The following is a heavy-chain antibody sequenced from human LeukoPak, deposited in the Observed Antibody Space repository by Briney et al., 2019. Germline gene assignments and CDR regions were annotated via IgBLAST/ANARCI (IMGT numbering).Heavy chain of an antibody. Sequence: GGSLRLSCAGSGITVSSNYMSWVRQAPGKGLEWVSVIYSGGSTDYADSVKGRFTISRDNSKNTIYLQMSSLRPEDTAVYYCARDGSDYPYFHYWGQGTLVTVSS. J-gene: IGHJ4*02. CDR1: GITVSSNY. D-gene: IGHD2-21*01. CDR2: IYSGGST. CDR3: ARDGSDYPYFHY. V-gene: IGHV3-66*01.